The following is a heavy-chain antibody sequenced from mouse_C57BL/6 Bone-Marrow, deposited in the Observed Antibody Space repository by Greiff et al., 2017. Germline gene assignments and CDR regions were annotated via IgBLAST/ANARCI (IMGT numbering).Heavy chain of an antibody. Sequence: VQLQESGPELVKPGASVKISCKASGYAFSSSWMNWVKQRPGKGLEWIGRIHPGDGDTNYNGKFKGKATLTADKSSSTAYMQLSSLTSEESAVCFCASPDGYYWFAYWGQGTLVTVSA. CDR2: IHPGDGDT. D-gene: IGHD2-3*01. V-gene: IGHV1-82*01. CDR1: GYAFSSSW. CDR3: ASPDGYYWFAY. J-gene: IGHJ3*01.